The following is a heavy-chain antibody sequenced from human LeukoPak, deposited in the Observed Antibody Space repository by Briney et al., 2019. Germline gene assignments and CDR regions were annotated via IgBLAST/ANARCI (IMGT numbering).Heavy chain of an antibody. Sequence: LRLSCAASGFTFSSYSMNWVRQPPGKGLEWMGYINHSGSTYYNPSLKSRITISVDTSKNQFSLKLSSVTAADTAVYYCARGSRDGYNWYYFDYWGQGTLVTVSS. V-gene: IGHV4-30-4*08. D-gene: IGHD5-24*01. CDR1: GFTFSSYS. CDR3: ARGSRDGYNWYYFDY. J-gene: IGHJ4*02. CDR2: INHSGST.